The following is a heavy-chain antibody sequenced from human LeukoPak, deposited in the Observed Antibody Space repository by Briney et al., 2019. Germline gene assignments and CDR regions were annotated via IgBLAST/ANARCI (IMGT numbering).Heavy chain of an antibody. CDR2: ISGSGGST. D-gene: IGHD2-2*01. V-gene: IGHV3-23*01. CDR3: AKGVEGYCSSTSCYPSPYYYYYYYMDV. J-gene: IGHJ6*03. CDR1: GFTFSDYY. Sequence: PGGSLRLSCAASGFTFSDYYMSWIRQAPGKGLEWVSAISGSGGSTYYADSVKGRFTISRDNSKNTLYLQMNSLRAEDTAVYYCAKGVEGYCSSTSCYPSPYYYYYYYMDVWGKGTTVTVSS.